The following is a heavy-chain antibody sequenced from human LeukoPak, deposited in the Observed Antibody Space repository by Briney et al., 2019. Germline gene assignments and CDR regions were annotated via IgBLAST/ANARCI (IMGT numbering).Heavy chain of an antibody. Sequence: ASVKVSCKVSGYTLTELSMHWVRQAPGKGLEWMGGFDPEDGETIYAQKFQGRVTMTEDTSTDTAYMELSSLRSEDTAVYYCARDSYYDFWSGYGPWNYYYGMDVWGQGTTVTVSS. V-gene: IGHV1-24*01. CDR3: ARDSYYDFWSGYGPWNYYYGMDV. CDR1: GYTLTELS. J-gene: IGHJ6*02. CDR2: FDPEDGET. D-gene: IGHD3-3*01.